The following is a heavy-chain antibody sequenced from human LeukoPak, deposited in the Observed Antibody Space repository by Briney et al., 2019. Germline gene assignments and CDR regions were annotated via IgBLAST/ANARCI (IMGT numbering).Heavy chain of an antibody. CDR2: IYHSGST. CDR3: ARRSYDFWSGYYTEWFDP. Sequence: PSETLSLTCAVSGYSISSGYYWGWIRQPPGKGLEWIGSIYHSGSTYYNPSLKSRVTISVDTSKNQFSLKLSSVTAADTSVYYCARRSYDFWSGYYTEWFDPWGQGPLVTVSS. CDR1: GYSISSGYY. J-gene: IGHJ5*02. V-gene: IGHV4-38-2*01. D-gene: IGHD3-3*01.